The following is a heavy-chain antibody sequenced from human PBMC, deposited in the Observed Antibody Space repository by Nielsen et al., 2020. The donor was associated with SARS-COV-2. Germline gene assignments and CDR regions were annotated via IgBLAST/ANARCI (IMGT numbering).Heavy chain of an antibody. Sequence: GGSLRLSCEASGFTFSSYAMHWVRQAPGKGLEWVAVISDDGSEKYYADSVKGRFTISRDNSKHTLYLQMNSLRGEDTAVYYCARGNGWGSYFDYWGQGTLVTVPS. J-gene: IGHJ4*02. CDR3: ARGNGWGSYFDY. D-gene: IGHD7-27*01. CDR2: ISDDGSEK. V-gene: IGHV3-30-3*01. CDR1: GFTFSSYA.